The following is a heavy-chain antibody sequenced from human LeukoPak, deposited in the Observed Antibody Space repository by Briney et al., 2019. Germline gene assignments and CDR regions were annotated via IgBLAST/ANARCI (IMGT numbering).Heavy chain of an antibody. CDR3: AKLAVTGGFDF. V-gene: IGHV4-38-2*02. Sequence: SETPSLTCTVSAYSLSSGYYWGWLRQPPGKGLEWIGSIDHSGSTYYNLFLKSRVTISVDTPKNQFSLKLSSVTGADTAVYYCAKLAVTGGFDFWGQGTLVTVSS. D-gene: IGHD7-27*01. CDR2: IDHSGST. J-gene: IGHJ4*02. CDR1: AYSLSSGYY.